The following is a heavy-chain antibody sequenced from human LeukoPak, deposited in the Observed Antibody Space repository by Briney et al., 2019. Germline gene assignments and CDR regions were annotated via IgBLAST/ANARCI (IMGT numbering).Heavy chain of an antibody. V-gene: IGHV1-2*02. Sequence: GASVKVSCKASGYTFTGYYMHWVRQAPGQGLEWMGWINPNSGGTDYAQKFQGRVTMTRDTSISTAYMELSRLRSDDTAVYYCARDEGLDQLLNYYYYMDVWGKGTTVTVSS. J-gene: IGHJ6*03. CDR2: INPNSGGT. CDR1: GYTFTGYY. CDR3: ARDEGLDQLLNYYYYMDV. D-gene: IGHD2-2*01.